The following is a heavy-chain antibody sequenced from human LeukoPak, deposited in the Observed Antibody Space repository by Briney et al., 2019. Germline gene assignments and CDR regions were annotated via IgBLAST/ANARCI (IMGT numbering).Heavy chain of an antibody. J-gene: IGHJ4*02. D-gene: IGHD5-18*01. V-gene: IGHV3-9*03. CDR3: AKDAGGSYVSNFDY. CDR1: GFTFDDYA. CDR2: ISWNSGSI. Sequence: GGSLRLSCAASGFTFDDYAMHWVRQAPGKGLEWVSGISWNSGSIGYADSVKGRFTISRDNAKNSLYLQMNSLRAEDMALYYCAKDAGGSYVSNFDYWGQGTLVTGSS.